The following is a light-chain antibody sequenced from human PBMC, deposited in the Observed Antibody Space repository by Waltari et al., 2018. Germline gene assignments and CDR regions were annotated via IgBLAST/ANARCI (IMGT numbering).Light chain of an antibody. V-gene: IGLV1-47*01. Sequence: QSVLTQSPSASGTPGQRVTIYCCGRRSNIVDNDVYWYQQTPGTAPRLLIYRSYQRPSGVPDRFSGSKSGTSASLAISGLRSEDEADYYCATWDDSLNAWVFGGGTRLTAL. CDR1: RSNIVDND. J-gene: IGLJ3*02. CDR2: RSY. CDR3: ATWDDSLNAWV.